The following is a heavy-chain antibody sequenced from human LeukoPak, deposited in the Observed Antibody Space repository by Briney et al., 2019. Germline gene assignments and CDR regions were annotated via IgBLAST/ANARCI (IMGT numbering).Heavy chain of an antibody. J-gene: IGHJ5*02. V-gene: IGHV4-59*01. CDR3: ARGVSPSLGWFDP. CDR2: IYYSGST. CDR1: GGSISSYY. D-gene: IGHD2-8*01. Sequence: SETLSLTCTVSGGSISSYYWSWIRQPPGKGLEWIGYIYYSGSTSYNPSLKSRVTISVDTSKNQFSLKLSSVTAADTAVYYCARGVSPSLGWFDPWGQGTLVTVSS.